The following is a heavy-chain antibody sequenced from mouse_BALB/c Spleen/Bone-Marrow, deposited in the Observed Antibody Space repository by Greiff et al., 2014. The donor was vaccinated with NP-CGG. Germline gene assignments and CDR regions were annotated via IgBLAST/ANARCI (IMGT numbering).Heavy chain of an antibody. Sequence: VQLKESGGGLVQPGGSRKLSRAASGFTFSSFGMHWVRQAPEKGLEWVAYISSGSSTIYYADTVKGRFTISRDNPKNTLFLQMTSLRSEDTAMYYCAAITTVVARYAMDYWGQGTSVTVSS. J-gene: IGHJ4*01. CDR2: ISSGSSTI. CDR3: AAITTVVARYAMDY. CDR1: GFTFSSFG. V-gene: IGHV5-17*02. D-gene: IGHD1-1*01.